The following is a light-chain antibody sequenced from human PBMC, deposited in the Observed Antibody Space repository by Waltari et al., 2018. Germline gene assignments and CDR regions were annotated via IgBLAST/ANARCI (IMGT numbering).Light chain of an antibody. V-gene: IGKV2-29*03. CDR2: EVS. J-gene: IGKJ2*01. CDR3: MQGIHLPYT. Sequence: DGVMTQTPLSLAVTPGQPASISCRSSQTLLYRDGKTYVYCLLQKPGQSPQLLIYEVSSRFSGVSDRFSGSGSVPDFTLTISRVEAEDVGIYYCMQGIHLPYTFGQGTKLEIK. CDR1: QTLLYRDGKTY.